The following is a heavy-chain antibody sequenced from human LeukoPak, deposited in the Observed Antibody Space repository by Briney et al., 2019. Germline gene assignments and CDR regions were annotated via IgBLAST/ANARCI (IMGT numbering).Heavy chain of an antibody. J-gene: IGHJ6*02. CDR1: GFTFSSYD. CDR2: IGTAGDT. CDR3: ARVVRQDGMDV. V-gene: IGHV3-13*01. Sequence: GGSLRLSCAASGFTFSSYDMHWVRHATGKGLEWVSAIGTAGDTYYPGSVKGRFTISRENAKNSLYLQMKSLRAGDTAVYYCARVVRQDGMDVWGQGTTVTVSS. D-gene: IGHD2-2*01.